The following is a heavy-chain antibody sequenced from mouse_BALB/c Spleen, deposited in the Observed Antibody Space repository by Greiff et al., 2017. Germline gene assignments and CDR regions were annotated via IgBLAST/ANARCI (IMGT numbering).Heavy chain of an antibody. D-gene: IGHD2-10*02. CDR1: GYSITSGYY. J-gene: IGHJ3*01. Sequence: VQLKESGPGLVKPSQSLSLTCSVTGYSITSGYYWNWIRQFPGNKLEWMGYISYDGSNNYNPSLKNRISITRDTSKNQFFLKLNSVTTEDTATYYCARSYGNYQAWFAYWGQGTLVTVSA. CDR3: ARSYGNYQAWFAY. CDR2: ISYDGSN. V-gene: IGHV3-6*02.